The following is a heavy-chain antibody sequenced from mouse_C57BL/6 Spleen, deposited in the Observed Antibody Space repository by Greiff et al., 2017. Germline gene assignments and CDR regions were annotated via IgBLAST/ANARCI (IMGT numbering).Heavy chain of an antibody. CDR3: ASDYGRYFDV. J-gene: IGHJ1*03. CDR1: GFTFSDYG. D-gene: IGHD2-4*01. V-gene: IGHV5-17*01. Sequence: EVQLVESGGGLVKPGGSLKLSCAASGFTFSDYGMHWVRQAPEKGLEWVAYISSGSSTIYYADTVKGRFTISRDNAKNTLFLQMTSLRSEDTAMYYCASDYGRYFDVWGTGTTVTVSS. CDR2: ISSGSSTI.